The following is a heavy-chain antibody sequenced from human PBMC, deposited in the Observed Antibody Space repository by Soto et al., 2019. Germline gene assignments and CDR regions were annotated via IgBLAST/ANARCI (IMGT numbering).Heavy chain of an antibody. Sequence: QVQLVESGGGVVQPGRSLRLSCAASGFTFSSYGMHWVRQAPGKGLEWVAVIWYDGSNKYYADSVKGRFTISRDNSKNTLYLQMNSLRAEDTAVYYCAREGKEAGTRGLGYYYYYGMDVWGQGTTVTVSS. CDR2: IWYDGSNK. V-gene: IGHV3-33*01. CDR1: GFTFSSYG. D-gene: IGHD1-7*01. CDR3: AREGKEAGTRGLGYYYYYGMDV. J-gene: IGHJ6*02.